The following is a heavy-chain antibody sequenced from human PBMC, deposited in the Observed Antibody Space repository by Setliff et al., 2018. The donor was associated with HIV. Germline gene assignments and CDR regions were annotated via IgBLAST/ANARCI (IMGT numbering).Heavy chain of an antibody. CDR2: FDPEDGET. CDR1: GGTFSSYA. V-gene: IGHV1-8*02. Sequence: ASVKVSCKASGGTFSSYAISWVRQAPGKGLEWMGYFDPEDGETVHAQKFQGRVTMTRDTSISTAYMDLSSLTSDDTAVYYCALASIVSTARWNHWGRGTLVTVSS. D-gene: IGHD1-26*01. J-gene: IGHJ5*02. CDR3: ALASIVSTARWNH.